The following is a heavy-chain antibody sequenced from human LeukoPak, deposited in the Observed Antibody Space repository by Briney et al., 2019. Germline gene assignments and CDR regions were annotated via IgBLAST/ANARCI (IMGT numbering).Heavy chain of an antibody. Sequence: PSETLSLTCSVSGGSINNYYWNWIRQPPGKGLGLIGYIYYSVSGGGTNYNPSLKSRVTISADTSKNQFSLKLSSVTAADTAVYYCARGGTMTTVPLWGQGTLVTVSS. CDR1: GGSINNYY. CDR3: ARGGTMTTVPL. CDR2: IYYSVSGGGT. D-gene: IGHD4-17*01. J-gene: IGHJ4*02. V-gene: IGHV4-59*08.